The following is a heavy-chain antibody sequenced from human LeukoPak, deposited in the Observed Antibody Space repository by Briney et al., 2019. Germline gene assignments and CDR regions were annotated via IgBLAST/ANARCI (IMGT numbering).Heavy chain of an antibody. V-gene: IGHV3-30*04. Sequence: GRSLRLSCAASGITFSSYAMHWVRQAPGKGLEWVAVISYDGSNKYYADSVKGRFTISRDNSKNTLYLQMNSLRAEDTAVYYCASAVTYYYGSGSYPNYYYYMDVWGKGTTVTVSS. CDR2: ISYDGSNK. CDR1: GITFSSYA. D-gene: IGHD3-10*01. J-gene: IGHJ6*03. CDR3: ASAVTYYYGSGSYPNYYYYMDV.